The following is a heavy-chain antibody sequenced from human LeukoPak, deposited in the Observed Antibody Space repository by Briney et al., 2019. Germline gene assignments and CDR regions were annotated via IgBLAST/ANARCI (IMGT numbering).Heavy chain of an antibody. CDR3: ARDPLVGATLGY. J-gene: IGHJ4*02. V-gene: IGHV3-30*03. CDR1: GFTFSSYG. Sequence: GGSLRLSCAASGFTFSSYGMHWVRQAPGKGLEWVAVISYDGSNKYYADSVKGRFTISRDNSKNTLYLQMNSLRAEDTAVYYCARDPLVGATLGYWGQGTLVTVSS. D-gene: IGHD1-26*01. CDR2: ISYDGSNK.